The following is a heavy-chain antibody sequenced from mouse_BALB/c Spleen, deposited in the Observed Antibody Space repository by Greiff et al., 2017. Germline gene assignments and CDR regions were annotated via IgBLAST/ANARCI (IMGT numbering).Heavy chain of an antibody. D-gene: IGHD2-1*01. J-gene: IGHJ4*01. V-gene: IGHV5-4*02. CDR2: ISDGGSYT. CDR1: GFTFSDYY. Sequence: EVMLVESGGGLVKPGGSLKLSCAASGFTFSDYYMYWVRQTPEKRLEWVATISDGGSYTYYPDSVKGRFTISRDNAKNNLYLQMSSLKSEDTAMYYCARGGGNGAMDYWGQGTSVTVSS. CDR3: ARGGGNGAMDY.